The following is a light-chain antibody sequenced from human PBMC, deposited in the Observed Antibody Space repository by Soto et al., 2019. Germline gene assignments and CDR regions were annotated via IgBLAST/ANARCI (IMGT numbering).Light chain of an antibody. CDR2: GAS. CDR1: QSVGSNY. Sequence: EIVLTQSPGTLSLSPGERATLYCRASQSVGSNYLAWYQQKPGQAPRVLIYGASSRATGIPDRFSGSGSGADFTLAISRLEPEDFAVSYCQQYTTSPFTFGPGTKVDS. V-gene: IGKV3-20*01. J-gene: IGKJ3*01. CDR3: QQYTTSPFT.